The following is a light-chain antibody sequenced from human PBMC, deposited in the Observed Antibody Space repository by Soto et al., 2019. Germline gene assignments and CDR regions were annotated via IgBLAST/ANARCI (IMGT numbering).Light chain of an antibody. V-gene: IGLV1-44*01. Sequence: QSVLTQPPSASETPGQRVTISCSGSNSNVGSQTVNWYQQFPGKAPKLLIHTTNQRPSGVPDRFSGSKSGTSASLAISGPQSEDEAEYFCAAWDGSLNGYVFGTGTKLTVL. J-gene: IGLJ1*01. CDR2: TTN. CDR1: NSNVGSQT. CDR3: AAWDGSLNGYV.